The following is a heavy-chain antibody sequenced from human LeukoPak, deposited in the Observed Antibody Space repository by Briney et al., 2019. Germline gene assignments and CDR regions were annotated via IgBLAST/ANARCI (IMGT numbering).Heavy chain of an antibody. CDR1: GGTFSSYA. D-gene: IGHD6-13*01. CDR2: IIPIFGTA. J-gene: IGHJ5*02. CDR3: ARMFRSSWYINWFDP. Sequence: SVKVSCKASGGTFSSYAISWVRQAPGQGLEWMGGIIPIFGTANYAQKFQGRVTITADKSTSTAYMELSSLRSEDTAMYYCARMFRSSWYINWFDPWGQGTLVTVSS. V-gene: IGHV1-69*06.